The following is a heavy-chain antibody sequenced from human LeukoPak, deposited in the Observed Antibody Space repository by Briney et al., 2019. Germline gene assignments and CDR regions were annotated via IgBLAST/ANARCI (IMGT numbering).Heavy chain of an antibody. V-gene: IGHV4-59*01. D-gene: IGHD3-22*01. CDR2: IYYTGST. J-gene: IGHJ4*02. CDR1: GGSISTYY. CDR3: ARHYYDSSGYEYYFDS. Sequence: SETLSLTCTLSGGSISTYYWSWVRQPPGKGLEWIGYIYYTGSTNYNPSLKSRVTISVDTSKNQFSLKLSSVTAADTAVYYCARHYYDSSGYEYYFDSWGQGTLVTVSS.